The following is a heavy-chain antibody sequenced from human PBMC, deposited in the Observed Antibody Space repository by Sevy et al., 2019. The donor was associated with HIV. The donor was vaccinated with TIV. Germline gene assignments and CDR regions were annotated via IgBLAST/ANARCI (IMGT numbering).Heavy chain of an antibody. D-gene: IGHD4-17*01. V-gene: IGHV4-4*07. CDR1: GGSISSHY. CDR3: ARVHGDYTYFDY. CDR2: IYPSGST. Sequence: SETLSLTCTVSGGSISSHYWSWIRQPAGKGLEWIGRIYPSGSTNYNPSLKSRVTMSVDTSKKQFSLKLSSVTAADTAVYYCARVHGDYTYFDYWGQGTLVTVSS. J-gene: IGHJ4*02.